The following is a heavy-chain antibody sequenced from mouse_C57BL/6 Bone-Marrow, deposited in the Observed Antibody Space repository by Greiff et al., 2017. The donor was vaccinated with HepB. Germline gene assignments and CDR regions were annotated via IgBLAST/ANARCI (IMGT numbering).Heavy chain of an antibody. Sequence: QVQLQQPGAELVMPGASVKLSCKASGYTFTSYWMHWVKQRPGQGLEWIGEIDPSDSYTNYNQKFKGKSTLTVDKSSSTAYRQLSSLTSEDSAVYYFARITTVEDYFDYWGQFTTLTVSS. CDR3: ARITTVEDYFDY. D-gene: IGHD1-1*01. CDR1: GYTFTSYW. J-gene: IGHJ2*01. CDR2: IDPSDSYT. V-gene: IGHV1-69*01.